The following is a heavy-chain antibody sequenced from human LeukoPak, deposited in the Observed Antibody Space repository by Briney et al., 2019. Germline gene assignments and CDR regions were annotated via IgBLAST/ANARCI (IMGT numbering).Heavy chain of an antibody. V-gene: IGHV3-23*01. CDR2: IGTAGDT. Sequence: PGGSLRLSCEVSGFTFRSYDMYWVRQAPGKGPEWVSNIGTAGDTYYADSVKGRFTISRDNSKNTLYLQMNSLRAEDTAVYHCAKIYCSTTSCYGSYYYMDVWGKGTTVTVSS. J-gene: IGHJ6*03. CDR3: AKIYCSTTSCYGSYYYMDV. CDR1: GFTFRSYD. D-gene: IGHD2-2*01.